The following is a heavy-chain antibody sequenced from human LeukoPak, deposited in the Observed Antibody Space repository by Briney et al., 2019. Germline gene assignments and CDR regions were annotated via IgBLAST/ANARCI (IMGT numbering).Heavy chain of an antibody. CDR1: GFTFSSHW. CDR3: AREARAPNG. CDR2: INSDGSST. V-gene: IGHV3-74*01. D-gene: IGHD2-8*01. J-gene: IGHJ4*02. Sequence: QPGGSLRLSCAASGFTFSSHWMHWVRQAPGKGLVWVSRINSDGSSTDYADSVKGRFTISRDNTKNTLYLQMNSLRAEDTAVYYCAREARAPNGWGQGTLVTVSS.